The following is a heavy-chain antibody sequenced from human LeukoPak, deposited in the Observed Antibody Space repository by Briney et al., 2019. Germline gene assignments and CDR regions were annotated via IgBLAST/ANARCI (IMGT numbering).Heavy chain of an antibody. D-gene: IGHD2-2*01. CDR2: IYYSGST. V-gene: IGHV4-61*01. J-gene: IGHJ6*02. CDR3: VRRVTLGYCSSTSCHHPYYYYYGMDV. CDR1: GGSVSSGSYY. Sequence: SETLSLTCTVSGGSVSSGSYYWSWIRQPPGTGLEGIGYIYYSGSTNYNPSLKSRVTISVDTSKNQFSLKLSSVTAADTAVYYCVRRVTLGYCSSTSCHHPYYYYYGMDVWGQGTTVTVSS.